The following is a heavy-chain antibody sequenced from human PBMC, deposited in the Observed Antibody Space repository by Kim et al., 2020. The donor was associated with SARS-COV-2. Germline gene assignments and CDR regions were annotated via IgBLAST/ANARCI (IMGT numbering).Heavy chain of an antibody. CDR3: ARHGDSSGWYYYYGMDV. D-gene: IGHD6-19*01. V-gene: IGHV5-51*01. Sequence: GESLKISCKGSGYSFTSYWIGWVRQMPGKGLEWMGIIYPGDSDTRYSPSFQGQVTISADKSISTAYLQWSSLKASDTAMYYCARHGDSSGWYYYYGMDVWGQGTTVTVSS. J-gene: IGHJ6*02. CDR1: GYSFTSYW. CDR2: IYPGDSDT.